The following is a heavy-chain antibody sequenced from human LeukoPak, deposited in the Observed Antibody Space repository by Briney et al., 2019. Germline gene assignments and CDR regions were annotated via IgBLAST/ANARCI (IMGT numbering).Heavy chain of an antibody. J-gene: IGHJ1*01. D-gene: IGHD2-8*01. CDR2: IDRNNGGT. CDR1: RVFLIVVE. Sequence: ASVRVSCAPPRVFLIVVEMTIGPQAPGQGLEWMGWIDRNNGGTNIAQKFQGRVTMTRDTSKSTVYMELTGLTSDDTAIYFCARRDRPYLGLVYWGEGKLVTVSS. V-gene: IGHV1-2*02. CDR3: ARRDRPYLGLVY.